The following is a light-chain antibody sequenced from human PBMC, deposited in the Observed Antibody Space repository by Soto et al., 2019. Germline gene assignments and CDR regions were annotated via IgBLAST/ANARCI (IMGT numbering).Light chain of an antibody. V-gene: IGKV1-5*01. CDR2: GAS. J-gene: IGKJ1*01. Sequence: DIQMTQSPSTLSASVGDRVIITCRASHSISGWLAWYQQKPGKAPKLLIYGASTLETGVPSRFSGSGSGTEFTCTISSLQPDDVAIYYCQHFNSYPWTFGQGTKVEMK. CDR3: QHFNSYPWT. CDR1: HSISGW.